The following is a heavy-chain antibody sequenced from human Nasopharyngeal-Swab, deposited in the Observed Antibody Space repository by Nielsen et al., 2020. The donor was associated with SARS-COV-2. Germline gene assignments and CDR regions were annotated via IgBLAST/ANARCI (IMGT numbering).Heavy chain of an antibody. J-gene: IGHJ4*02. Sequence: GESLKISCAASGFTFSNYAMTWVRQAPGRGLEWVSSISGSGAQTYYADSVKGRFTISRDNSKNTVFLQMHSLRAEDTALFFCAKDGGGWLTSGWYYFDFWGQGSQVTVSS. V-gene: IGHV3-23*01. CDR3: AKDGGGWLTSGWYYFDF. CDR2: ISGSGAQT. D-gene: IGHD6-19*01. CDR1: GFTFSNYA.